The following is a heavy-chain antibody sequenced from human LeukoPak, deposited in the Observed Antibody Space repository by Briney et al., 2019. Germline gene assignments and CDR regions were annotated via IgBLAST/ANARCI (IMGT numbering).Heavy chain of an antibody. CDR3: ARGGRYYGSGSYPYCYGMDV. Sequence: SETLSLTCAVYGGSFSGYYWSWIRQPPGKGLEWIGEINHSGSTNYNPSLKSRVTISVDTSKNQFSLKLSSVTAADTAVYYCARGGRYYGSGSYPYCYGMDVWGKGTTVTVSS. CDR1: GGSFSGYY. J-gene: IGHJ6*04. CDR2: INHSGST. D-gene: IGHD3-10*01. V-gene: IGHV4-34*01.